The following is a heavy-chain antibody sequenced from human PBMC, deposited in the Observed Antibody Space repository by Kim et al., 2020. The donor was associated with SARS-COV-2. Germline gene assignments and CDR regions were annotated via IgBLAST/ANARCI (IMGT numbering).Heavy chain of an antibody. D-gene: IGHD1-1*01. CDR2: IYYSGST. CDR3: ARVFVGTWLYV. J-gene: IGHJ6*02. CDR1: GGSISSYY. Sequence: SETLSLTCTVSGGSISSYYWSWIRQPPGKGLEWIGYIYYSGSTNYNPSLKSRVTISVDTSKNQFSLKLSSVTAADTAVYYCARVFVGTWLYVWGQGTTVTVSS. V-gene: IGHV4-59*01.